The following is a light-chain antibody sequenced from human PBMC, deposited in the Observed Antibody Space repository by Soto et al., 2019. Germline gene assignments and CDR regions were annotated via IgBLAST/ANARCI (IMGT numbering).Light chain of an antibody. CDR1: QYIGRY. Sequence: DIQMTQSKSSLSASVGDRVTITCRAGQYIGRYLNWYQQKPGKAPKLLIYAASSLHSGVPSRFSGSGSGTDFTLTISSLQPEDFATYSCQQTYRTPLTFGGGSIV. CDR2: AAS. J-gene: IGKJ4*01. V-gene: IGKV1-39*01. CDR3: QQTYRTPLT.